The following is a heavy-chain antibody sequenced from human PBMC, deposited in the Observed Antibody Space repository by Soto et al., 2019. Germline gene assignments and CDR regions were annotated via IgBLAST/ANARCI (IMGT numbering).Heavy chain of an antibody. CDR3: ARDRQLIQDWFDP. CDR1: GFTFSSFN. Sequence: EEMLVESGGGLVQPGGSLRLSCAGSGFTFSSFNMNWVRQAPGRGLEWVSSITTGGEYIFYAGSVKGRFTVSRDDAKNSVYLQMSSLGVDDTAVYYCARDRQLIQDWFDPWGQGTLVTVSS. J-gene: IGHJ5*02. D-gene: IGHD1-1*01. CDR2: ITTGGEYI. V-gene: IGHV3-21*01.